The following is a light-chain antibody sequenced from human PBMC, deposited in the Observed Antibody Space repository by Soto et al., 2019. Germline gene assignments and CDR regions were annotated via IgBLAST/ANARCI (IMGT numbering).Light chain of an antibody. V-gene: IGLV1-40*01. CDR1: SSNLGAGYD. Sequence: QSVLTQPPSVSGAPGQRVTISCTGNSSNLGAGYDVHWYQQLPGAAPKLVIFGNRNRPSGVPDRFSGSRSGNTASLTVSGLQAEDEADYYCSSFAGSPVVFGGGTKVTVL. CDR3: SSFAGSPVV. J-gene: IGLJ2*01. CDR2: GNR.